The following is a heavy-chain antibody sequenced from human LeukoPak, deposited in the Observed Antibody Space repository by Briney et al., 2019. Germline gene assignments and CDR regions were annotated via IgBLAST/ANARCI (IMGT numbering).Heavy chain of an antibody. J-gene: IGHJ6*02. D-gene: IGHD2-15*01. CDR3: AKGVVAATNAAYYGMDV. CDR1: GFTFSNYG. CDR2: ILYDESDK. Sequence: PGRSLRLSCAASGFTFSNYGMHWVRQAPGKGLEWVAVILYDESDKYYADSVKGRFTISRDNSKNTPYLQMHSLRPEDTAVYYCAKGVVAATNAAYYGMDVWGQGTTVTVSS. V-gene: IGHV3-30*18.